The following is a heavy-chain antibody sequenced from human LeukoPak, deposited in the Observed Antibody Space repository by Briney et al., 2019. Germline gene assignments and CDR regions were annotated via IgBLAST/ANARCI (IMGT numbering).Heavy chain of an antibody. D-gene: IGHD2-8*01. CDR2: FYRGDST. J-gene: IGHJ4*02. CDR1: GFSVSSSY. CDR3: AREVFSIPSYFAS. Sequence: GGSLRLSCTASGFSVSSSYMYWVRQAPGKGLEWVSFFYRGDSTYYAESVRGRFTISRDNSKNTLYLLMNSLIPEDTAVYYCAREVFSIPSYFASWAQETLVTVS. V-gene: IGHV3-53*01.